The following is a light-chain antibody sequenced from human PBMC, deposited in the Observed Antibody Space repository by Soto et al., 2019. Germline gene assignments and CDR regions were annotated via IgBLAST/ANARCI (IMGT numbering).Light chain of an antibody. J-gene: IGKJ5*01. Sequence: DVVMTQSPLSLPVTLGQPASISCRSSQSLVYSDGNTYLNWFQQRPGQSPRRLIYKVSNRDSGVPDRFSGRGSGTDFTLKISRVEAEDVGVYYCMQGTHWPPLTFGQGTRLEIK. CDR3: MQGTHWPPLT. CDR2: KVS. V-gene: IGKV2-30*01. CDR1: QSLVYSDGNTY.